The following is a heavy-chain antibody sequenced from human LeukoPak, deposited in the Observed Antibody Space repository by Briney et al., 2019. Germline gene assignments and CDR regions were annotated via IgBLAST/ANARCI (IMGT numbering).Heavy chain of an antibody. D-gene: IGHD5-24*01. V-gene: IGHV1-46*01. Sequence: ASVKVSCKAFGYTFTGYWMHWVRQAPGQGPEWMGVISPSGGSTIYAQKFKGRVTLTRDMSTSTDYLELSSLRSEDTAVYYCARDNSVRDEAWWLNPWGQGTLVTVSA. CDR2: ISPSGGST. CDR3: ARDNSVRDEAWWLNP. J-gene: IGHJ5*02. CDR1: GYTFTGYW.